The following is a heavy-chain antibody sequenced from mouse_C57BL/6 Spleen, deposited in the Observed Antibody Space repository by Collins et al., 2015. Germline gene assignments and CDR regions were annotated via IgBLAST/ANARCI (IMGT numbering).Heavy chain of an antibody. V-gene: IGHV1-52*01. Sequence: IDPSDSETHYNQKFKDKATLTVDKSSSTAYMQLSSLTSEDSAVYYCARFSYYGSRYGFAYWGQGTLVTVSA. CDR2: IDPSDSET. CDR3: ARFSYYGSRYGFAY. D-gene: IGHD1-1*01. J-gene: IGHJ3*01.